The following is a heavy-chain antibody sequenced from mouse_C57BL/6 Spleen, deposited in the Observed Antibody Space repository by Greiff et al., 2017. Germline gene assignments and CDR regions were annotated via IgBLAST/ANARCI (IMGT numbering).Heavy chain of an antibody. CDR2: ILPGGGST. CDR3: GKGDHTAVVGQFAY. Sequence: VQLQQSGAELMKPGASVKLSCKATGYTFTGYWIEWVKQRPGHGLEWIGEILPGGGSTNYNEKFKGKATFTADTSSNTAYMQLSSLTTEDSALYYCGKGDHTAVVGQFAYWGQGTLVTVSA. D-gene: IGHD1-1*01. CDR1: GYTFTGYW. J-gene: IGHJ3*01. V-gene: IGHV1-9*01.